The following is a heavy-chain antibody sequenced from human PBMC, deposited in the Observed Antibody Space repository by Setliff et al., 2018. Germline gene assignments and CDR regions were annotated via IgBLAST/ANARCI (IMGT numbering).Heavy chain of an antibody. Sequence: PSETLSLTCTVSGGSMTSYYWTWIQQPPGEGLEWIGYIFYSGNTEYNPSLKSRVTISVDTSKSQFSLKLTSVTAADTAVYYCARGRYFESSSYYFPFDYWGLGTLVTVSS. CDR3: ARGRYFESSSYYFPFDY. J-gene: IGHJ4*02. CDR1: GGSMTSYY. CDR2: IFYSGNT. D-gene: IGHD3-22*01. V-gene: IGHV4-59*01.